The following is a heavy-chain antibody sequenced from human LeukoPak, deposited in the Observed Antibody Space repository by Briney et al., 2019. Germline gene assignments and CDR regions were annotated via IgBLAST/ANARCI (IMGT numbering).Heavy chain of an antibody. Sequence: ASVTVSCTVPGYTLTELSMHWVRQAPGKGLEWMGGFDPEDGETIYAQKFQGRVTMTEDTSTDTAYMELSSLRSEDTAVYYCATDKYSSSWYYFDYWGQGTLVTVSS. CDR1: GYTLTELS. J-gene: IGHJ4*02. D-gene: IGHD6-13*01. V-gene: IGHV1-24*01. CDR2: FDPEDGET. CDR3: ATDKYSSSWYYFDY.